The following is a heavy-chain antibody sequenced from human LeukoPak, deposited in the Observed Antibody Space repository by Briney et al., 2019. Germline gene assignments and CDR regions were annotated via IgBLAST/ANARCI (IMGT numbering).Heavy chain of an antibody. CDR1: GFTFSNYD. Sequence: PGRSLRLSCAASGFTFSNYDMHWVRQAPGKGLEWVAVMWYDGINNYYADSVKGRFSISRDNSKNALYLQMNSLSAEDTAVYFCARDYSRNSFDYWGQGTLVTVSS. J-gene: IGHJ4*02. CDR3: ARDYSRNSFDY. V-gene: IGHV3-33*01. CDR2: MWYDGINN. D-gene: IGHD6-13*01.